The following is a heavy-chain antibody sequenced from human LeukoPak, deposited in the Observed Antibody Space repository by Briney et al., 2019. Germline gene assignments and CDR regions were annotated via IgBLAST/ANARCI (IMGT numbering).Heavy chain of an antibody. D-gene: IGHD3-22*01. CDR3: ASNQYYYDSSGYYYYYYYYYMDV. CDR2: IYYSGST. V-gene: IGHV4-59*01. Sequence: PSETLSLTCTVSGGSISSYYWSWIRQPPGKGLEWIGYIYYSGSTNYNPYLESRVNISVDTSKNQYSLKLSSVTAADTAVYYCASNQYYYDSSGYYYYYYYYYMDVWGKGTTVTVSS. J-gene: IGHJ6*03. CDR1: GGSISSYY.